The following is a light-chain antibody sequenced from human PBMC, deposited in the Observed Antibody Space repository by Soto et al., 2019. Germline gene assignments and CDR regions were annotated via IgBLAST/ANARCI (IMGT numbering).Light chain of an antibody. CDR3: QQYYSYPLT. J-gene: IGKJ1*01. Sequence: AIRMTQSPSSFSASTGDRVTITCRASQGISSYLAWYQQKPGKAPKLLIYAASTLQSGVPSRFGGSGSGTDFTLTISCLQSEDFATYYCQQYYSYPLTFGQGTKVDI. CDR2: AAS. CDR1: QGISSY. V-gene: IGKV1-8*01.